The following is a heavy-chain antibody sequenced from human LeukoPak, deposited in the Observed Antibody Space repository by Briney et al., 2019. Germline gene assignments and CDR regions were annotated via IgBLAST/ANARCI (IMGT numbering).Heavy chain of an antibody. J-gene: IGHJ4*02. D-gene: IGHD4-17*01. CDR3: ARSPVNSDYGDYVSYFDY. CDR1: GGSISSYY. V-gene: IGHV4-59*01. Sequence: SETLSLTCTVSGGSISSYYWSWIRQPRGKGLEWIGYIYYSGSTNYNPSLKSRVTISVDTSKNQFSLKLSSVTAADTAVYYCARSPVNSDYGDYVSYFDYWGQGTLVTVSS. CDR2: IYYSGST.